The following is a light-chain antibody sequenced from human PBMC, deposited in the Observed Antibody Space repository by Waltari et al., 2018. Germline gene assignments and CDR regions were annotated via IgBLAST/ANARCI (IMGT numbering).Light chain of an antibody. CDR1: RSDVGGYNY. CDR2: GVS. V-gene: IGLV2-8*01. J-gene: IGLJ2*01. Sequence: QSALTQPPSASGSPGQSVTISCTGTRSDVGGYNYVSWYQQHPGKAPKLMIYGVSNGPSGVPDRFSCSKSGNTASLTVSGLQAEDEADYYCSSYIGSNKFVFGGGTELTVL. CDR3: SSYIGSNKFV.